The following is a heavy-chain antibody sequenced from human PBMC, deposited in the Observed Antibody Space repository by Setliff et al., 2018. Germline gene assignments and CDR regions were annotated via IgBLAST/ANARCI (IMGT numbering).Heavy chain of an antibody. CDR2: IDRGGGTP. CDR3: ARDTNTWSFDY. J-gene: IGHJ4*02. D-gene: IGHD2-8*01. V-gene: IGHV1-46*01. CDR1: GYSFGSYN. Sequence: ASVKVSCKASGYSFGSYNMHWVRQAPGQGLEWMGIIDRGGGTPTFAQKFQGRVTMTRDTSTSTVYMEVSSLRSEDTAVYYCARDTNTWSFDYWGQGTLVTAPQ.